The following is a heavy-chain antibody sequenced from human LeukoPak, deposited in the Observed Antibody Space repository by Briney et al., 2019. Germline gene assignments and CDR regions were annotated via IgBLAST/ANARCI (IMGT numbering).Heavy chain of an antibody. J-gene: IGHJ4*02. CDR1: GYTFTSYG. D-gene: IGHD3-10*01. V-gene: IGHV1-18*01. Sequence: ASVKVSCKASGYTFTSYGISWVRQAPGQGLEWMGWISAYNGNTNYAQKLQGRVTMTTDTSTSTAYMELRSLRSDDTAAYYCARDFKGSGSPTVGYWGQGTLVTVSS. CDR3: ARDFKGSGSPTVGY. CDR2: ISAYNGNT.